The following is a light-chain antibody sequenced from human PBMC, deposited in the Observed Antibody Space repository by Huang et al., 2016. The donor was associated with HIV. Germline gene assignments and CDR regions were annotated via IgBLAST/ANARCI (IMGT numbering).Light chain of an antibody. CDR3: MQTLQIPIT. CDR2: SVV. J-gene: IGKJ5*01. Sequence: DIVLAQGPLTLTVTTGESASISCRFNQSLLFSKGYNYLDWYVQRTVQSPRILIYSVVHRASGVPDRFSVTGSCTNFTLRISIVEAEDVGVYYCMQTLQIPITFGQGTRLEIK. CDR1: QSLLFSKGYNY. V-gene: IGKV2-28*01.